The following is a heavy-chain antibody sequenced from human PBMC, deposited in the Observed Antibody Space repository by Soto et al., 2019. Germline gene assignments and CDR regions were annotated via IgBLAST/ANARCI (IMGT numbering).Heavy chain of an antibody. D-gene: IGHD3-3*01. V-gene: IGHV3-23*01. CDR3: AKEMENDFWSGNYYGLDV. J-gene: IGHJ6*02. CDR2: ISGSGGRT. Sequence: PWGSLRLSCAVSGFTFSIYAMAWVRQAPGKGLEWVSGISGSGGRTYYADSVKGRLTISRDNSKNTLYLQMNSLRVEDTAVYYCAKEMENDFWSGNYYGLDVWGQGTTVTVSS. CDR1: GFTFSIYA.